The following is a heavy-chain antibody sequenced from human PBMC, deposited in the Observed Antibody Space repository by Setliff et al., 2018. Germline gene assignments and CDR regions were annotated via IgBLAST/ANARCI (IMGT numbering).Heavy chain of an antibody. V-gene: IGHV3-23*01. Sequence: GSLRLSCVASTFTFTKYAVTWVRQAPGKGLEWVSSIHVSGGSTYYADSVKGRFTTSRDNSKNTLYLQMNSLRVEDTALYYCAKDEKQLVRGGPDYWGQGTLVTVSS. CDR3: AKDEKQLVRGGPDY. J-gene: IGHJ4*02. CDR2: IHVSGGST. D-gene: IGHD6-6*01. CDR1: TFTFTKYA.